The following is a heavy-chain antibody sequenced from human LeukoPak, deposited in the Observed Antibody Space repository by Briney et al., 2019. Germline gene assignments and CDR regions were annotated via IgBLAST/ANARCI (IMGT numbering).Heavy chain of an antibody. D-gene: IGHD3-22*01. V-gene: IGHV4-39*07. CDR1: GGSISSSSYY. Sequence: SSETLSLTCTVSGGSISSSSYYWGWIRQPPGKGLEWIGSIYYSGSTYYNPSLKSRVTISVDTSKNQFSLKLSSVTAADTAVYYRARGGYDSHYYFDYWGQGTLVTVSS. CDR3: ARGGYDSHYYFDY. CDR2: IYYSGST. J-gene: IGHJ4*02.